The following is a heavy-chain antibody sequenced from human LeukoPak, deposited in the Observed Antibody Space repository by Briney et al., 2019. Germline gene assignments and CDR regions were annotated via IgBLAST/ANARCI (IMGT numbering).Heavy chain of an antibody. D-gene: IGHD3-22*01. CDR1: GGSMINYY. V-gene: IGHV4-4*08. J-gene: IGHJ4*02. CDR3: ARVGDTSSYYYFLDF. CDR2: IFRRGNT. Sequence: SETLSLTCTVSGGSMINYYWSWIRQPPGKGLEWIGYIFRRGNTNYNPSHKRRATTSVDTSKSQFSLKLNSVTAADTAVYYCARVGDTSSYYYFLDFWGQGTLVTVSS.